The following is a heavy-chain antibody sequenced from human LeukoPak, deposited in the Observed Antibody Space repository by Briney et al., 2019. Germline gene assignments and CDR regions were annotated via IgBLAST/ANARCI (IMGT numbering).Heavy chain of an antibody. CDR3: TKDSDWAIDY. V-gene: IGHV3-7*03. CDR1: GFSFSNYW. CDR2: IKQDESEK. Sequence: PGGSLRLSCTASGFSFSNYWMSWVRQAPGKGLEWVASIKQDESEKYYVDSVKGRFTTSRDNAKSSLYLQMNALRGEDTAVYYCTKDSDWAIDYWGQGTLVIVSS. J-gene: IGHJ4*02. D-gene: IGHD6-19*01.